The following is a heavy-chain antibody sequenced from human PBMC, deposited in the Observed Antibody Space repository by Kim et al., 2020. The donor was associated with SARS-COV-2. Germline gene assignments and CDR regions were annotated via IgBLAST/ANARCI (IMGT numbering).Heavy chain of an antibody. J-gene: IGHJ4*02. CDR2: IYHSGST. Sequence: SETLSLTCAVSGGSISSSNWWSWVRQPPGKGLEWIGEIYHSGSTNYNPSLKSRVTISVDKSKNQFSLKLSSVTAADTAVYYCKRAHNYYGSGSYLWGYWGQGTLVTVSS. D-gene: IGHD3-10*01. V-gene: IGHV4-4*02. CDR3: KRAHNYYGSGSYLWGY. CDR1: GGSISSSNW.